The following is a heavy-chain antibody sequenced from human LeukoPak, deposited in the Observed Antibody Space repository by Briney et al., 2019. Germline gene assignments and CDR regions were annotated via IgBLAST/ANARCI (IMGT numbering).Heavy chain of an antibody. J-gene: IGHJ4*02. D-gene: IGHD6-19*01. CDR1: GYTFTSSD. Sequence: ASVKVSCKASGYTFTSSDINWVRQATGQGLEWMGWMNPNSGNTGYAQKFQGRVTMTRNTSISTAYMELSSLRSEDTAVYYCARGPRKDIAVAVFDYWGQGTLVTVSS. V-gene: IGHV1-8*01. CDR3: ARGPRKDIAVAVFDY. CDR2: MNPNSGNT.